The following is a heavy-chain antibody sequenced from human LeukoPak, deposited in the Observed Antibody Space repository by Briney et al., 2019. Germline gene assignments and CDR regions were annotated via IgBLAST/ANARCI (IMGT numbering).Heavy chain of an antibody. CDR3: ARGYCSSTSCSKNWYFDL. J-gene: IGHJ2*01. D-gene: IGHD2-2*01. CDR2: INPSGGST. V-gene: IGHV1-46*01. Sequence: ASVKVSCKASGYTFTSYYMHWVRQAPGQGLEWMGIINPSGGSTSYAQKFQGRVTMTRDTSTSTVYMELSSLRPEDTAVYYCARGYCSSTSCSKNWYFDLWGRGTLVTVSS. CDR1: GYTFTSYY.